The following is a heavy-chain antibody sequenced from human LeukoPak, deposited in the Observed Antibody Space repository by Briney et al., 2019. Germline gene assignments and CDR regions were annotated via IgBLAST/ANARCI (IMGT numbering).Heavy chain of an antibody. CDR3: AGKKGTMVFFDY. Sequence: SETLSLTCTVSGGSISSSYYYWGWIRQPPGKGLEWIGYIYYSGSTNYNPSIKSRVTISVDTSKNQFSLKLSSVTAADTAVYYCAGKKGTMVFFDYWGQGTLVTVPS. CDR1: GGSISSSYYY. V-gene: IGHV4-61*05. CDR2: IYYSGST. D-gene: IGHD4/OR15-4a*01. J-gene: IGHJ4*02.